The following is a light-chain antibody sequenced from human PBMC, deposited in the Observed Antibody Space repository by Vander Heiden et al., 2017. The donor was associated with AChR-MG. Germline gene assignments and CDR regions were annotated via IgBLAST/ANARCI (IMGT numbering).Light chain of an antibody. CDR3: QQYNIWPPYT. CDR2: GAS. CDR1: QSLSTN. V-gene: IGKV3-15*01. Sequence: EIELTQSPAILPVSPGEKVTLSCRAAQSLSTNLVWYQQKPGQAPRLLIYGASTRATGVPARFTGSGSGTEFTLTISGLQSEDLAVYYCQQYNIWPPYTFGQGTRLEIK. J-gene: IGKJ2*01.